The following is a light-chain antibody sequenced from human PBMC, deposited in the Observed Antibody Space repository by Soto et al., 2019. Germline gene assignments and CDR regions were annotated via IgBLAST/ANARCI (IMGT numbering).Light chain of an antibody. J-gene: IGLJ1*01. CDR2: DVN. Sequence: QSALTQPRSVSGSPGQSVTISCTGTSNDVGDYDYVSWYQQYPGKAPKLIIYDVNKRPSGVTDRFSGSKSGNTASLTISALQAEDEADYYCCSYAGGYTFVFGTGTKLTVL. CDR3: CSYAGGYTFV. CDR1: SNDVGDYDY. V-gene: IGLV2-11*01.